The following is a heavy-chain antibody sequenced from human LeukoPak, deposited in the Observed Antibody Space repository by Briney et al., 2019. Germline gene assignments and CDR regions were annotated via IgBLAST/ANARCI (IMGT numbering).Heavy chain of an antibody. CDR3: AKDSPSRTATTEVPVDY. V-gene: IGHV3-21*01. CDR1: GFSFRDYT. CDR2: ISSSSSYI. J-gene: IGHJ4*02. D-gene: IGHD1/OR15-1a*01. Sequence: GGSLRLSCAASGFSFRDYTMNWVRQAPGKGLEWVASISSSSSYIYFANSVRGRFTISRDNAKNLLYLQMNSLRAEDTAVYYCAKDSPSRTATTEVPVDYWGQGTLVTVSS.